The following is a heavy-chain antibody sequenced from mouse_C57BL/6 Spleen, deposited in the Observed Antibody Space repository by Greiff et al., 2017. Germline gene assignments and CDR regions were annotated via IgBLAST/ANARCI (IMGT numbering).Heavy chain of an antibody. D-gene: IGHD3-2*02. CDR3: ARRGTAQATRYYAMDY. CDR2: IDPSDSET. J-gene: IGHJ4*01. CDR1: GYTFTSYW. Sequence: QVQLQQPGAELVRPGSSVKLSCKASGYTFTSYWMHWVKQRPIQGLEWIGNIDPSDSETHYNQKFKDKATLTVDKSSSTAYMQLSSLPSEDSAVYYCARRGTAQATRYYAMDYWGQGTSVTVSS. V-gene: IGHV1-52*01.